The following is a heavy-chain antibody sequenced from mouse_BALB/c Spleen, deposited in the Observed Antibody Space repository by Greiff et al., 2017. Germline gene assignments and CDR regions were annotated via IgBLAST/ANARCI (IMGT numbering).Heavy chain of an antibody. V-gene: IGHV2-9*02. J-gene: IGHJ2*01. CDR3: ARDRGSSYDYFDY. CDR2: IWAGGST. D-gene: IGHD1-1*01. Sequence: VQGVESGPGLVAPSQSLSITCTVSGFSLTSYGVHWVRQPPGKGLEWLGVIWAGGSTNYNSARMSRLSFSKDNSKSQVFLKMNSLQTDDTAMYYCARDRGSSYDYFDYWGQGTTLTVSS. CDR1: GFSLTSYG.